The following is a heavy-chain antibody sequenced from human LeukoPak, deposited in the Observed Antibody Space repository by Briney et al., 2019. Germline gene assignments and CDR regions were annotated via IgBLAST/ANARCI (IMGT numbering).Heavy chain of an antibody. CDR2: IGVGGHTT. D-gene: IGHD3-22*01. V-gene: IGHV3-23*01. CDR1: GFNFSNYG. Sequence: SGGSLRLSCAASGFNFSNYGMSWVRQAPGQGLEWVSVIGVGGHTTNYADSVRGRFTISRDDSKSTLYLQMNSLRAEDTAVYYCARDGRYYYDSSGYLSVWGQGTLVTVSS. CDR3: ARDGRYYYDSSGYLSV. J-gene: IGHJ4*02.